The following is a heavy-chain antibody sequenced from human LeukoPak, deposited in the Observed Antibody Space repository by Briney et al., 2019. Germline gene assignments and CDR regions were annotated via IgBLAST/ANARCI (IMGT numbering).Heavy chain of an antibody. CDR3: ARGQSLEPRGYYFDY. J-gene: IGHJ4*02. CDR2: IYSGGST. CDR1: GFTVSGNY. D-gene: IGHD1-1*01. Sequence: GGSLRLSCAASGFTVSGNYMSWVRQAPGKGLEWVSVIYSGGSTYYADSVKGRFTISRDNSKNTLYLQMNSLRAEDTAVYYCARGQSLEPRGYYFDYWGQGTLVTVSS. V-gene: IGHV3-66*02.